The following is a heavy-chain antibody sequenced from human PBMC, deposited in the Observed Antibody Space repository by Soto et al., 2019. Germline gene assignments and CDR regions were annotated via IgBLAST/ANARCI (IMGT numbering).Heavy chain of an antibody. CDR3: ARDFFRHSPFRGVINYYFDY. V-gene: IGHV1-18*01. D-gene: IGHD3-10*01. Sequence: GASVKVSCKASGYTFTSYGISWVRQAPGQGLEWMGWISAYNGNTNYAQKLQGRVTMTTDTSTSTAYMELRSLRSDDTAVYYCARDFFRHSPFRGVINYYFDYWGQGTLVTVYS. J-gene: IGHJ4*02. CDR2: ISAYNGNT. CDR1: GYTFTSYG.